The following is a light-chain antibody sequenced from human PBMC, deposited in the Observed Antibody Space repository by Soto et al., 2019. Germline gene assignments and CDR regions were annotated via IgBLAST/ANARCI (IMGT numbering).Light chain of an antibody. J-gene: IGKJ5*01. CDR2: DVS. Sequence: IQLTQSPSSLSASVGDRVTITCRASQDIRGALAWYQQKPGKAPKMMIYDVSTLESGVPSRFSGSSSGTDFTLTISSLQPEDFATYYCQQFNSYPITFGQGTRLEIK. V-gene: IGKV1-13*02. CDR1: QDIRGA. CDR3: QQFNSYPIT.